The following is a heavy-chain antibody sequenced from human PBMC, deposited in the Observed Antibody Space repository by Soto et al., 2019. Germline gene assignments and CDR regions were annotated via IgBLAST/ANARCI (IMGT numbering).Heavy chain of an antibody. V-gene: IGHV3-23*01. D-gene: IGHD2-15*01. CDR1: GFTFSSYA. CDR3: ARGYCSGGSCYPNLDY. Sequence: EVQLLESGGGLVQPGGSLRLSCAASGFTFSSYAMSWVRQAPGKGLEWVSAISGSGGSTYYADSVKGRFTISRDNSKNTLYLQMNSLRAEDTAVYYCARGYCSGGSCYPNLDYWGQGTLVTVSS. CDR2: ISGSGGST. J-gene: IGHJ4*02.